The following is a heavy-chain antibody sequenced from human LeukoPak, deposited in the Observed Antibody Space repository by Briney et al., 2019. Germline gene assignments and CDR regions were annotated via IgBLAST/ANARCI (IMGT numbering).Heavy chain of an antibody. Sequence: GGSLRLSCAASGFASSSYSMNWVRQAPGKGLEWVSSISSSSSYIYYADSVKGRFTISRDNAKNSLYLQMNSLRAEDAAVYYCARDRSGSDYGMDVWGKGTTVTVSS. V-gene: IGHV3-21*01. CDR1: GFASSSYS. D-gene: IGHD3-10*01. CDR2: ISSSSSYI. CDR3: ARDRSGSDYGMDV. J-gene: IGHJ6*04.